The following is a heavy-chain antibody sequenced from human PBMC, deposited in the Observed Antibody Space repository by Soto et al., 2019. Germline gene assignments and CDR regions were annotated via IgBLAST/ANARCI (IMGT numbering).Heavy chain of an antibody. CDR3: AKGSFPPPKPTTVTTYYYYYYGMDV. Sequence: GGSLRLSCAASGFTFSSYGMHWVRQAPGKGLEWVAVISYDGSNKYYADSVKGRFTISRDNSKNTLYLQMNSLRAEDTAVYYCAKGSFPPPKPTTVTTYYYYYYGMDVWGQGTTVTVSS. CDR2: ISYDGSNK. J-gene: IGHJ6*02. V-gene: IGHV3-30*18. D-gene: IGHD4-17*01. CDR1: GFTFSSYG.